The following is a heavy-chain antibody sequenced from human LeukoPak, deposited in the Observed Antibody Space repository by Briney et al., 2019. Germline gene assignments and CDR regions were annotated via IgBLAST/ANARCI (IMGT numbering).Heavy chain of an antibody. CDR3: ARDQLVSYDILTGYSLYYYYGMDV. Sequence: ASVTVSCKASGYTFTNYAMNWVRQAPGQGLEWMGWINTNTGNPTYAQGFTGRFVFSLGTSVRTAYLQISGLKTEDTAVYYCARDQLVSYDILTGYSLYYYYGMDVWGQGTTVTVSS. V-gene: IGHV7-4-1*02. J-gene: IGHJ6*02. CDR2: INTNTGNP. D-gene: IGHD3-9*01. CDR1: GYTFTNYA.